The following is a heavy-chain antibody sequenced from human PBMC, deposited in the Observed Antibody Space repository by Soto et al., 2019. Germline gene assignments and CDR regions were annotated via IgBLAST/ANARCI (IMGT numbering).Heavy chain of an antibody. Sequence: SETRSLTCAVSGGSISSGGYSWSWIRQPPGKGLEWIGYIYHSGSTYYNPSLRSRVTISVDTSKNQFSLKLSSVTAADTAVYYCARGRRFFDAGLTAPSENYFDHRGEGTPVTVSS. CDR2: IYHSGST. D-gene: IGHD3-16*01. CDR1: GGSISSGGYS. J-gene: IGHJ4*02. CDR3: ARGRRFFDAGLTAPSENYFDH. V-gene: IGHV4-30-2*01.